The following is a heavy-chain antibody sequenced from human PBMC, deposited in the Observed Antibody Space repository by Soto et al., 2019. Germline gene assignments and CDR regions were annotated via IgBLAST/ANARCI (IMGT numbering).Heavy chain of an antibody. D-gene: IGHD1-20*01. CDR1: GFTFYTFA. Sequence: GGSLRLSCAASGFTFYTFALTWVRQAPGKGLEWVSSITVDGGSTYYVDSVKGRFTVSRDNSKNTLYLQMDSLRAEDTAVYYCAKVVYERSVHDPLDIWGQGTMVTVSS. CDR2: ITVDGGST. V-gene: IGHV3-23*01. CDR3: AKVVYERSVHDPLDI. J-gene: IGHJ3*02.